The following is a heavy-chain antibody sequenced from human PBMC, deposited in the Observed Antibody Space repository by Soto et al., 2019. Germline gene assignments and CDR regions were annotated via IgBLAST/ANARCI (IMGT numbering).Heavy chain of an antibody. CDR3: ARDPGYCSSTSCYPKYYYYYGMDV. Sequence: ASVKVSCKASGYTFTSYGISWVRQAPGQGLEWMGWISAYNGNTNYAQKLRGRVTMTTDTSTSTAYMELRSLRSDDTAVYYCARDPGYCSSTSCYPKYYYYYGMDVWGQGTTVTVSS. V-gene: IGHV1-18*04. D-gene: IGHD2-2*01. CDR1: GYTFTSYG. J-gene: IGHJ6*02. CDR2: ISAYNGNT.